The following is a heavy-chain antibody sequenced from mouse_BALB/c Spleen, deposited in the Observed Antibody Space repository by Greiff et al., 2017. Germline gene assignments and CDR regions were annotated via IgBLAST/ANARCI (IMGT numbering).Heavy chain of an antibody. CDR1: GFTFSSYG. D-gene: IGHD1-1*01. Sequence: DVKLVESGGDLVKPGGSLKLSCAASGFTFSSYGMSWVRQTPDKRLEWVATISSGGSYTYYPDSVKGRFTISRDNAKNTLYLQMSSLKSEDTATYYCAREGELPSMDYWGQGTSVTVSS. CDR3: AREGELPSMDY. CDR2: ISSGGSYT. V-gene: IGHV5-6*02. J-gene: IGHJ4*01.